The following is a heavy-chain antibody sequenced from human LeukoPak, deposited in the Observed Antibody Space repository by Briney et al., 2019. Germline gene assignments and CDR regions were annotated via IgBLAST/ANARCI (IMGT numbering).Heavy chain of an antibody. V-gene: IGHV4-39*07. D-gene: IGHD3-22*01. CDR2: IYYSGST. J-gene: IGHJ6*02. CDR3: ARVGYYYDSSGYRPRGYGMDV. Sequence: SETLSLTCTVSGGSISSSSYYWGWIRQPPGKGLEWIGSIYYSGSTYYNPSLKSRVTISVDTSKNQFSLKLSSVTAADTAVYYCARVGYYYDSSGYRPRGYGMDVWGQGTTVTVSS. CDR1: GGSISSSSYY.